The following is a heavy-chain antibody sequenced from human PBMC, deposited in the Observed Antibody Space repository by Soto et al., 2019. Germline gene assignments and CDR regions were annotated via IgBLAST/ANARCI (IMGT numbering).Heavy chain of an antibody. V-gene: IGHV4-31*03. CDR3: ARDVRDTGYSYWFDP. Sequence: QVQLQESGPGLVKASQTLSLTCTVSGASVGSGGYYWSWIRQVPGKGLEWIGSIKYSGTTHYSPSLKSRVNISFDKSKHQVFLNLRVVTGADTAVYLCARDVRDTGYSYWFDPWGQGILVTVST. D-gene: IGHD3-9*01. CDR2: IKYSGTT. CDR1: GASVGSGGYY. J-gene: IGHJ5*02.